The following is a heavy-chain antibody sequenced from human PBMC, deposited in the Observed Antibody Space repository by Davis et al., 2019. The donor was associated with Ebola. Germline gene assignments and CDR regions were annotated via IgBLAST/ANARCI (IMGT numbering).Heavy chain of an antibody. Sequence: GESLKISCAASGFTFSSYWMHWVRQAPGKGLEWVAVISYDGSNKYYADSVKGRLTISRDNSQNTLYLQTNSLRAEDTAVYYCARDPLPGEPYYYGMDVWGQGTTVTVSS. J-gene: IGHJ6*02. V-gene: IGHV3-30*03. CDR3: ARDPLPGEPYYYGMDV. CDR1: GFTFSSYW. D-gene: IGHD1-14*01. CDR2: ISYDGSNK.